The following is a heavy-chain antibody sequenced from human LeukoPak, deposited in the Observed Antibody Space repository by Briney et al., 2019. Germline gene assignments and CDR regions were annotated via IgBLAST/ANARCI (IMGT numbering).Heavy chain of an antibody. CDR3: ARVSSGVYFDY. CDR2: IHASGSA. V-gene: IGHV4-4*07. CDR1: GASVSTPS. Sequence: PSETLSLTCNVSGASVSTPSWTWIRQPAGKRLEWIGRIHASGSANCNPSLKSRVAISVDTSKNQFSLKLSSVTAADTAVYYCARVSSGVYFDYWGQGTLVTVSS. D-gene: IGHD2-15*01. J-gene: IGHJ4*02.